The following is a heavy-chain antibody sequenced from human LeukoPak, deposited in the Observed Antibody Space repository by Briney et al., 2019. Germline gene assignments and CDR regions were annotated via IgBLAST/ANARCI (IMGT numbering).Heavy chain of an antibody. CDR1: GFTFSSYA. CDR2: ISGSGGST. J-gene: IGHJ6*02. Sequence: SLRLACAAYGFTFSSYAMSWVRQAPGKWLEWVSAISGSGGSTYYADSVKGRFTISRDNSKNTLYLQMNSLRAEDTAVYYCAKDQIVVVPAALYYGMDVWGQGTTVTVSS. CDR3: AKDQIVVVPAALYYGMDV. D-gene: IGHD2-2*01. V-gene: IGHV3-23*01.